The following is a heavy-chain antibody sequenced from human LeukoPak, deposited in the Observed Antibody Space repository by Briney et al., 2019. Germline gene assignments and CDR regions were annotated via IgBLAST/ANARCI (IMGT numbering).Heavy chain of an antibody. Sequence: PSETLSLTCAVYGGSFSGYYWSWIRQPPGKGLEWIGESNHSGSTNYNPSLKSRVTISVDTSKNQFSLKLSSVTAADTAVYYCASGAPGEYYDFWSGYYTEAEYFRHWGQGTLVTVSS. CDR3: ASGAPGEYYDFWSGYYTEAEYFRH. CDR1: GGSFSGYY. D-gene: IGHD3-3*01. CDR2: SNHSGST. V-gene: IGHV4-34*01. J-gene: IGHJ1*01.